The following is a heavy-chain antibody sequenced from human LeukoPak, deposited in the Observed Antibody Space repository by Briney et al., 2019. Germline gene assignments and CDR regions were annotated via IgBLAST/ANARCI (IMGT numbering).Heavy chain of an antibody. V-gene: IGHV4-34*01. Sequence: SETPSLTCAVYGGSSSGYYCSWIRHRPGRGLECIGEINHSGSTNYNPSLKSRVTISVDTSKNQFSLKLSSVTAADTAVYYCADRGEQQLVTGGYWGQGTLVTVSS. CDR3: ADRGEQQLVTGGY. CDR2: INHSGST. D-gene: IGHD6-13*01. CDR1: GGSSSGYY. J-gene: IGHJ4*02.